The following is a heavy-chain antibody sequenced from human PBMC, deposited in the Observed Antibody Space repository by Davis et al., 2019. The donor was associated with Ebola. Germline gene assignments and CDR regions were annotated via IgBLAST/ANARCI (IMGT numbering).Heavy chain of an antibody. V-gene: IGHV4-31*03. J-gene: IGHJ6*03. CDR2: IYHSGDT. CDR1: GGSISSSGCY. Sequence: PSETLSLTCTVSGGSISSSGCYWSWIRQHPGKGLEWIGYIYHSGDTYYNPSLESRVTISVNTSKSQFSLRLSSVTAADTAVYYCARDAGNTYSYYYMDVWGKGTTVTVSS. D-gene: IGHD2-21*01. CDR3: ARDAGNTYSYYYMDV.